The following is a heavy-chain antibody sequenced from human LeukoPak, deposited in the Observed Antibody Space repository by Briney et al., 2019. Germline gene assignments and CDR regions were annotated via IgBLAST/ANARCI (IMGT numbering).Heavy chain of an antibody. CDR3: AKGWDRAYFYCYMDV. D-gene: IGHD1-26*01. J-gene: IGHJ6*03. CDR1: APTFSNYG. Sequence: GGSLRLSCVASAPTFSNYGMSWVRQAPGKGHEWVSSISGDGGTTYYADSVKGRFTISRDNSKNTLSLQMSSLRAEDTAVYYCAKGWDRAYFYCYMDVWGKGTTVTVFS. CDR2: ISGDGGTT. V-gene: IGHV3-23*01.